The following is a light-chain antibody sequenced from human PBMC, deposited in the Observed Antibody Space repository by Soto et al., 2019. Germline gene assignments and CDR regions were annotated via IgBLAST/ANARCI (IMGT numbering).Light chain of an antibody. CDR1: SSDVGNYNL. Sequence: QSALTQPASVSGSPGQSITISCTGTSSDVGNYNLVSWYQQFPGKAPKLIIYEGSRRPSGVSNRFSGSKSGNTASLTISGRHAEDEADYYCCSYAGSFTFDVFGGGTKLPVL. CDR3: CSYAGSFTFDV. CDR2: EGS. J-gene: IGLJ2*01. V-gene: IGLV2-23*03.